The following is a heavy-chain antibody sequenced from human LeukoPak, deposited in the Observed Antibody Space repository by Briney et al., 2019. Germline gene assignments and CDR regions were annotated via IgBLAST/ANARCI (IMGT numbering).Heavy chain of an antibody. D-gene: IGHD5-24*01. J-gene: IGHJ4*02. V-gene: IGHV3-21*01. CDR3: AREIVQLWIDF. Sequence: KPGGSLRLSCAASGFTFSSYSMNWVRQAPGRGLEWVSSISSSSSYIYYADSVKGRFTISRDNAKNSVYLQMNSLRAEDTAVYYCAREIVQLWIDFWGQGTLVSVSS. CDR1: GFTFSSYS. CDR2: ISSSSSYI.